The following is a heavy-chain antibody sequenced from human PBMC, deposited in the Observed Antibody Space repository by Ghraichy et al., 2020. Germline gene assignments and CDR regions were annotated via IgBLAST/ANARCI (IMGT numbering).Heavy chain of an antibody. CDR3: ARGLEQWLVLNWFDP. D-gene: IGHD6-19*01. CDR2: INHSGST. CDR1: GGSFSGYY. Sequence: SETLSLTCAVYGGSFSGYYWSWIRQPPGKGLEWIGEINHSGSTNYNPSLKSRVTISVDTSKNQFSLKLSSVTAADTAVYYCARGLEQWLVLNWFDPWGQGTLVTVSS. V-gene: IGHV4-34*01. J-gene: IGHJ5*02.